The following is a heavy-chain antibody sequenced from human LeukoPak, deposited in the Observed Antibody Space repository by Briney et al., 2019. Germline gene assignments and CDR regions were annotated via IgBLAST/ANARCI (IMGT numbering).Heavy chain of an antibody. CDR2: IYPGDSDT. V-gene: IGHV5-51*01. J-gene: IGHJ4*02. CDR3: ARQWGDCSSTSCYSAY. D-gene: IGHD2-2*01. CDR1: GYNFTYYW. Sequence: GESLKISCKGSGYNFTYYWIGWVRQMPGKGLEWMGIIYPGDSDTRYSPSFQGQVTISADKSISTAYLQWSSLKASDTAIYYCARQWGDCSSTSCYSAYWGQGTLVTVSS.